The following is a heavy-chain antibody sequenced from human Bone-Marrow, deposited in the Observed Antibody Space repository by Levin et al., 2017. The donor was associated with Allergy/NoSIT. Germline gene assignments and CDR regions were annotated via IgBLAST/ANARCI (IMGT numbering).Heavy chain of an antibody. J-gene: IGHJ4*02. D-gene: IGHD1-1*01. CDR1: GFTFSDFG. V-gene: IGHV3-30*03. CDR2: ISDDGSHQ. Sequence: QPGGSLRLSCAASGFTFSDFGIHWVRQAPGKGLEWVAVISDDGSHQHYADAVKGRFTISRDNSKDTLYLQMTSLRPEDTAFYYCVIYMWNDDQAYWGQGTLVTVSS. CDR3: VIYMWNDDQAY.